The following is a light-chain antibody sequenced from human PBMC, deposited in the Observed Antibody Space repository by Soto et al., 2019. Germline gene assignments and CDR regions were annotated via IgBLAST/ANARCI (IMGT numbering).Light chain of an antibody. Sequence: EIVLTQSPGTLSLSPGERATLSCRASQSVSSSYLAWYQQKPGQAPRLLIYGASSRATGIPDRFSGSGSGTDFTLTISRLEPEDFAVYYCQQNGRTFGGGTKVEIK. CDR1: QSVSSSY. CDR2: GAS. V-gene: IGKV3-20*01. J-gene: IGKJ4*01. CDR3: QQNGRT.